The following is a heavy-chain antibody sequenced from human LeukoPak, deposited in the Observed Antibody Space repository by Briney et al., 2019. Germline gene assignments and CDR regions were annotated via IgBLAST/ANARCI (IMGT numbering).Heavy chain of an antibody. CDR2: ISSSSSYI. Sequence: GGSLRLSCAASGFTFSSYSMNWVRQAPGEGLEWVSSISSSSSYIYYADSVKGRFTISRDNAKNSLYLQMNSLRAEDTAVYYCARDLDSSSWEEVDYWGQGTLVTVSS. CDR3: ARDLDSSSWEEVDY. V-gene: IGHV3-21*01. CDR1: GFTFSSYS. D-gene: IGHD6-13*01. J-gene: IGHJ4*02.